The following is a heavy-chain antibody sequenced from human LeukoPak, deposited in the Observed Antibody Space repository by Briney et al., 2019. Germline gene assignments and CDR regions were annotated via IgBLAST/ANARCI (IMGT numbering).Heavy chain of an antibody. CDR1: GYTFTDYY. J-gene: IGHJ3*02. CDR2: ISAYNFNT. Sequence: ASVKVSCKASGYTFTDYYINWVRQAPGQGLEWMAWISAYNFNTNYAQKFQGRVTLTTDTSTSTAYMELRTLRSDDTAVYYCARDNGGSYFGRAFDIWGQGTMVTVSS. D-gene: IGHD1-26*01. CDR3: ARDNGGSYFGRAFDI. V-gene: IGHV1-18*01.